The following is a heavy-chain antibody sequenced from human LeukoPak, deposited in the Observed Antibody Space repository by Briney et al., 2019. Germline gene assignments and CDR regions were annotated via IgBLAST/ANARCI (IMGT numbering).Heavy chain of an antibody. J-gene: IGHJ4*02. CDR1: GFTLSSYA. Sequence: PGGSLRLSCAASGFTLSSYAMSWVRQAPGKGLEWVSAISGSGGSTYYADSVKGRFTISRDNSKNTLYLQMNSLRAEDTAVYYRAKSLRREGPFDYWGQGPLVTVSS. CDR3: AKSLRREGPFDY. CDR2: ISGSGGST. V-gene: IGHV3-23*01. D-gene: IGHD1-26*01.